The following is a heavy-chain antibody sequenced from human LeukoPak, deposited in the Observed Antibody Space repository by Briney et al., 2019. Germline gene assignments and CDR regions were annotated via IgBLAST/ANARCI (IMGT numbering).Heavy chain of an antibody. CDR2: ISTFNGHT. V-gene: IGHV1-18*01. J-gene: IGHJ6*03. CDR3: ARVDTVNYYYYMDV. CDR1: GYTFTSYG. D-gene: IGHD5-18*01. Sequence: ASVKVSCKASGYTFTSYGISWVRQAPGHGLEWMGWISTFNGHTNYAQSRQDRVTMTTDTSTSTVYMELSSLISDDTAVYYCARVDTVNYYYYMDVWGKGTPVTVSS.